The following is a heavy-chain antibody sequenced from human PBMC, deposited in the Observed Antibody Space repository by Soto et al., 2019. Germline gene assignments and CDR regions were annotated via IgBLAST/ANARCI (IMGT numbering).Heavy chain of an antibody. V-gene: IGHV4-30-4*01. J-gene: IGHJ4*02. CDR2: IYSSGSA. CDR3: TRRAGY. CDR1: GYSMGNSYYY. Sequence: QVQLQESGPGLVKPSQTLSLTCTVSGYSMGNSYYYWSWVRQPPGKGLEWIGYIYSSGSAYFHPSLQSRVSISIDTSKNQFFLNMTSVTAADTAVYYCTRRAGYWGQGILVTVSS.